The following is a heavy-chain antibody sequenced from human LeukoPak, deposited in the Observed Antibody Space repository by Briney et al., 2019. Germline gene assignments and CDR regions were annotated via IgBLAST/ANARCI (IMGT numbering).Heavy chain of an antibody. CDR2: VFYSGTT. D-gene: IGHD5-18*01. CDR1: GGSISSGGYS. CDR3: ARGGYSYGVDY. Sequence: SETLSLTCTVSGGSISSGGYSWNWIRQPPGQGLEWIGCVFYSGTTYYNPSLKSRVSISVDTTKNQFSLKLSSVTAADTAVYYCARGGYSYGVDYWGQGTLVTVSS. J-gene: IGHJ4*02. V-gene: IGHV4-30-4*07.